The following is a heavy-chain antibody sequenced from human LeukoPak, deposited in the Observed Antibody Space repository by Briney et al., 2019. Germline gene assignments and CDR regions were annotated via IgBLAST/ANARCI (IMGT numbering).Heavy chain of an antibody. V-gene: IGHV1-46*01. CDR3: ARESPSTFYFDY. D-gene: IGHD1-1*01. CDR1: GNTFISFH. J-gene: IGHJ4*02. Sequence: GASVKVSCKASGNTFISFHIHWVRQAPGQGLEYMGIIKVYGDTTIYAQRFQGRITMTRDTSTSTVYMELSSLNSEDTAVYYCARESPSTFYFDYWGQGTLVTVSS. CDR2: IKVYGDTT.